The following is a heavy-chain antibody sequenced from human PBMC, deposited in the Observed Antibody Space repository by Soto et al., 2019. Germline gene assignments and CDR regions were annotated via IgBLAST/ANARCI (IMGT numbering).Heavy chain of an antibody. CDR3: ARLVGNSWLDC. CDR2: INHSGNT. CDR1: GGSFSGYY. D-gene: IGHD6-13*01. V-gene: IGHV4-34*01. Sequence: SETLSLTCAVYGGSFSGYYWSWIRQPPGKGLEWIGEINHSGNTNYNPSLKSRMTINPDTSKNQFSLQLNSVTPEDTAVYYCARLVGNSWLDCWGQGTLVTVSS. J-gene: IGHJ4*02.